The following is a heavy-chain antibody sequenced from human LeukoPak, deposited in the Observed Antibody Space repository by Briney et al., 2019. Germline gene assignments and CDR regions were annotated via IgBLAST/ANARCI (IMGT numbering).Heavy chain of an antibody. CDR1: GFTFNTYN. D-gene: IGHD7-27*01. Sequence: QAGGSLRLSCAASGFTFNTYNMDWVRQAPGKGLEWVSYISSRSDVIYYADSAKGRFTISRDNVKNALYLQMNSLRVEDTAVYYCAIDPNWGTHSWGQGVLVTVSS. V-gene: IGHV3-48*01. J-gene: IGHJ4*02. CDR3: AIDPNWGTHS. CDR2: ISSRSDVI.